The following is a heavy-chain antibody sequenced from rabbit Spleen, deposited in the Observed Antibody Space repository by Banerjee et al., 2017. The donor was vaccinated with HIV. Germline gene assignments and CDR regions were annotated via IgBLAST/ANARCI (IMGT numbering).Heavy chain of an antibody. CDR1: GFSFSNKAV. J-gene: IGHJ6*01. CDR2: IDAGSSSDFT. Sequence: EQLEESGGGLVKPEGSLKLSCTASGFSFSNKAVMCWVRQAPGKGLEWIACIDAGSSSDFTYSATWAKGRYTFSKTSSTTVTLEMTSLTAADTATYFCARDLAGVIGWNFGWWGPGTLVTVS. D-gene: IGHD4-1*01. CDR3: ARDLAGVIGWNFGW. V-gene: IGHV1S45*01.